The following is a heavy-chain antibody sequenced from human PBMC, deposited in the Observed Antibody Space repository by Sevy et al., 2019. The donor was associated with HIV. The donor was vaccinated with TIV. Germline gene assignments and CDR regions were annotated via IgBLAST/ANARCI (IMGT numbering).Heavy chain of an antibody. J-gene: IGHJ4*02. CDR3: ARTKYCTGGNCYFYFDS. CDR2: IYYSGST. CDR1: GGSISSGDYY. V-gene: IGHV4-30-4*01. D-gene: IGHD2-15*01. Sequence: SETLSLTCNVSGGSISSGDYYWSWIRQPPGKGLEWIGYIYYSGSTYNSPSLKGRVTISVDTSKNQLSLKLSSVTAADTAVYYCARTKYCTGGNCYFYFDSWGQGTLATVSS.